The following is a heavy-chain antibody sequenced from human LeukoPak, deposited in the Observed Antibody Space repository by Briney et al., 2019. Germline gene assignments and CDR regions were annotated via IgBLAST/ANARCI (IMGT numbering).Heavy chain of an antibody. CDR3: ARDIQGSFNY. J-gene: IGHJ4*02. Sequence: GGSLRLSCAASGYTLSRNYMSWVRQAPGKGLQWVSSITSTGSNTYYTDSVKGRFTISRDNSKNTLYLQVNRLRAEDTAVFYCARDIQGSFNYWGQGTLVTVSS. CDR2: ITSTGSNT. V-gene: IGHV3-23*01. CDR1: GYTLSRNY.